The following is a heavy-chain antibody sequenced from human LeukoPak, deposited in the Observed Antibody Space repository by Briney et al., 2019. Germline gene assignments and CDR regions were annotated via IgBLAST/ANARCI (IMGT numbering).Heavy chain of an antibody. CDR2: IYYSGST. V-gene: IGHV4-39*07. D-gene: IGHD5-12*01. Sequence: SETLSLTYTDSGGSISSSSYYWGWIRQPPGKGPERIGSIYYSGSTYYNPSLKSRVTISVDTSKNQFSLKLSSVTAADTAVYYCAIGGQNSGYDLVYWGQGTLVTVSS. J-gene: IGHJ4*02. CDR3: AIGGQNSGYDLVY. CDR1: GGSISSSSYY.